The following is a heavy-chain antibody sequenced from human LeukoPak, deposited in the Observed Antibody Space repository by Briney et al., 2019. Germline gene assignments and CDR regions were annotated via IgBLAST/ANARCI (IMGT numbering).Heavy chain of an antibody. CDR3: ARRLSLFYDTGGYERTFDS. V-gene: IGHV3-48*04. J-gene: IGHJ4*02. CDR2: ITASSTTI. Sequence: PGGSLRLSCAASGFTLSSYSMNWVRQAPGKGLEWISYITASSTTILYADSVKGRFTISRDNAKNSLYLQMNSLTVEDTGIYFCARRLSLFYDTGGYERTFDSWGQGTLVTVSS. CDR1: GFTLSSYS. D-gene: IGHD3-22*01.